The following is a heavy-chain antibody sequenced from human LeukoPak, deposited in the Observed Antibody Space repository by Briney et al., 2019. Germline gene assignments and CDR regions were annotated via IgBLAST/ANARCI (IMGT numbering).Heavy chain of an antibody. CDR1: GGSISSGDYY. J-gene: IGHJ4*02. CDR3: ATDPAGVEERRHY. V-gene: IGHV4-30-4*01. CDR2: IYYSGST. D-gene: IGHD1-1*01. Sequence: SQTLSLTCTVSGGSISSGDYYWSWIRQPPGKGLEWIGYIYYSGSTYYNPSLKSRVTISVDTSKNQFSLKLSSVTAADTAVYYCATDPAGVEERRHYWGQGTLVTVSS.